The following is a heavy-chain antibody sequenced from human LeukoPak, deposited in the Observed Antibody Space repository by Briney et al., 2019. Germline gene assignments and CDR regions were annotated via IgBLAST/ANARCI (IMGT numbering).Heavy chain of an antibody. V-gene: IGHV7-4-1*02. Sequence: ASVKVSCKASGYTFTSYAMNWVRQAPGQGLEWMGWINTNTGNPTYAQGFTGRFVFSLDTSVSTAYLQISSLKAEDTAVYYCARVGLEDGYNPRPFDYWGQEPWSPSPQ. D-gene: IGHD5-24*01. CDR2: INTNTGNP. J-gene: IGHJ4*01. CDR3: ARVGLEDGYNPRPFDY. CDR1: GYTFTSYA.